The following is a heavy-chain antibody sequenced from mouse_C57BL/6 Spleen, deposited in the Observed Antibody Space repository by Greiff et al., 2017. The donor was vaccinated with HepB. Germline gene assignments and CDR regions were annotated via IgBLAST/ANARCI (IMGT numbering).Heavy chain of an antibody. CDR2: IHPNSGST. V-gene: IGHV1-64*01. Sequence: VQLQQPGAELVKPGASVKLSCKASGYTFTSYWMHWVKQRPGQGLEWIGMIHPNSGSTNYNEKFKSKATLTVDKSSSTAYMQLSSLTSEDSAVYYCARSSDSSGYVWFAYWGQGTLVTVSA. J-gene: IGHJ3*01. CDR3: ARSSDSSGYVWFAY. D-gene: IGHD3-2*02. CDR1: GYTFTSYW.